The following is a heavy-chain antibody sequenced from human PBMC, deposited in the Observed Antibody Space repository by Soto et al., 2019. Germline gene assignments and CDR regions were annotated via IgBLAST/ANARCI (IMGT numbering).Heavy chain of an antibody. J-gene: IGHJ4*02. CDR2: ITGSGDKP. D-gene: IGHD2-2*01. CDR1: GFSLKTYA. V-gene: IGHV3-23*01. CDR3: ARDCSSPSCSVWRH. Sequence: EVQLLESGGNLVQPGGSLRLSCAASGFSLKTYAMTWVRQAPGKGLEWVSGITGSGDKPYYAASVKGRFIISRDNSENTLYLQLSSLRAEDTALYYGARDCSSPSCSVWRHSGQRNQVTVSS.